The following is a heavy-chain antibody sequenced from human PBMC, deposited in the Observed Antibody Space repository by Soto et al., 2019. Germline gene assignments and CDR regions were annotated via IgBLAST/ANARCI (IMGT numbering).Heavy chain of an antibody. CDR3: ARDGGELLNYYYYYGMDV. Sequence: SETLSLTCTVSGGSISSYYWSCIRQPAGKGLEWIGRIYTSGSTNYNPSLKSRVTMSVDTSKNQFSLKLSSVTAADTAVYYCARDGGELLNYYYYYGMDVWGQGTTVTVSS. D-gene: IGHD3-10*01. CDR2: IYTSGST. V-gene: IGHV4-4*07. CDR1: GGSISSYY. J-gene: IGHJ6*02.